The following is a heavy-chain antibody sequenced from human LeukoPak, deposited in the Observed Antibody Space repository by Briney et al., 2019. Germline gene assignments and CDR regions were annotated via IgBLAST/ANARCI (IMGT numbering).Heavy chain of an antibody. CDR3: ARHGGADYGDYVEAFDI. V-gene: IGHV4-4*07. Sequence: SETLSLTCTVSGGSISSYYWSWIRQPAGKGLEWIGRIYTSESTNYNPSLKSRVTMSVDTSKNQFSLKLSSVTAADTAVYYCARHGGADYGDYVEAFDIWGQGTMVTVSS. J-gene: IGHJ3*02. CDR1: GGSISSYY. D-gene: IGHD4-17*01. CDR2: IYTSEST.